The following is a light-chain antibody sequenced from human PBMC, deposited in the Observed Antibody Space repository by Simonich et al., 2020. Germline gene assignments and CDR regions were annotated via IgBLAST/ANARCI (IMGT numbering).Light chain of an antibody. CDR3: QSYDSSNWV. CDR2: EDN. CDR1: SGSIASNY. Sequence: NFMLTQPHSVSESPGKTVTISCTRSSGSIASNYVQWYQQRPGSAPTTVIYEDNQSPSGVPDRFSGSIDSSSNSASLTISGLKTEDEADYYCQSYDSSNWVFGGGNKLTVL. V-gene: IGLV6-57*03. J-gene: IGLJ3*02.